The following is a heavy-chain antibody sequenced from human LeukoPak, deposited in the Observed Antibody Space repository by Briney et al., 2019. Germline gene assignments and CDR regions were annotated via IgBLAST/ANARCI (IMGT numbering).Heavy chain of an antibody. D-gene: IGHD6-13*01. CDR1: GFTFSSYA. J-gene: IGHJ4*02. Sequence: GGSLRLSCATSGFTFSSYAMSWVRQAPGKGLEWFTAITGSGDDTYYADSVKGRITISRDNSKDTLFLQLSSLRAEDTAVYHCAKGSAAHRPYYFDYWGRGALVTVSS. CDR3: AKGSAAHRPYYFDY. V-gene: IGHV3-23*01. CDR2: ITGSGDDT.